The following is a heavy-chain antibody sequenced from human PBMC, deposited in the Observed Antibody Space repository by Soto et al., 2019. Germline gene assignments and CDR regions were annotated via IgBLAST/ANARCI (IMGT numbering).Heavy chain of an antibody. CDR2: ITSSGGNT. J-gene: IGHJ3*02. CDR1: GFTFSNYA. CDR3: ARSCSGGSCYRIDYYYSSGYYRPSHVFEI. V-gene: IGHV3-23*01. Sequence: GGSLRLSCAGSGFTFSNYAMNWVRQAPGKGLEWVSSITSSGGNTYYADSVKGRFTISRDNSKNTLYLQMNSLRAEDTAVYYCARSCSGGSCYRIDYYYSSGYYRPSHVFEIWGQGSLVTVSS. D-gene: IGHD3-22*01.